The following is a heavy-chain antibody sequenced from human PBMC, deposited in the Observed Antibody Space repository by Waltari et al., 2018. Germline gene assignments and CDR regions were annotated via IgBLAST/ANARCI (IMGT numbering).Heavy chain of an antibody. V-gene: IGHV1-24*01. CDR3: ATVRYRSLYYYYYYMDV. CDR2: FEPEDGET. J-gene: IGHJ6*03. CDR1: GYTLTELS. Sequence: QVQLVQSGAEVKKPGASVKVSCKVSGYTLTELSMHWVRQAPGKGLEWMGGFEPEDGETIYAQKFQGRVTRTEETSTDTAYMELSSLRSEDTAVYYCATVRYRSLYYYYYYMDVWGKGTTVTVSS. D-gene: IGHD1-26*01.